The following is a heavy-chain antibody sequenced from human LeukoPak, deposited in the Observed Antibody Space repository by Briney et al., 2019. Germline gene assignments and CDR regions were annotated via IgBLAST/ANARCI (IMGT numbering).Heavy chain of an antibody. Sequence: PSETLSLTCAVYGGSFSGYYWSWIRQPPGKGLEWIGEINHSGSTNYNPSLKSRVTISVDTSKNQFSLKLSSVTAADTAVYYCARRPPLYYDILTGYYRTPNFDYWGQGTLVTVSS. CDR3: ARRPPLYYDILTGYYRTPNFDY. D-gene: IGHD3-9*01. CDR1: GGSFSGYY. V-gene: IGHV4-34*01. CDR2: INHSGST. J-gene: IGHJ4*02.